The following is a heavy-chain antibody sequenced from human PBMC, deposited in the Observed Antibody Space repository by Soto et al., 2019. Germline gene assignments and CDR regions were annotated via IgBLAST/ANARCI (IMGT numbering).Heavy chain of an antibody. CDR2: IYWDDDK. CDR3: AHPGSGWLDY. J-gene: IGHJ4*02. Sequence: QITLKESGPTLVKPTQTLTLTCTFSGFSLSTSGVGVGWIRQPPGKALEWLALIYWDDDKRYSPSLKSRLTITKDTSKNQVVLKMPNRDPVDNATYYGAHPGSGWLDYWGQGTLVTVPS. D-gene: IGHD6-19*01. V-gene: IGHV2-5*02. CDR1: GFSLSTSGVG.